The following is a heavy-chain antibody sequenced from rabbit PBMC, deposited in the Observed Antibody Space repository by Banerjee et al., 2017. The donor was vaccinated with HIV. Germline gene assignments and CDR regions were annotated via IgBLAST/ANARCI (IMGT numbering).Heavy chain of an antibody. V-gene: IGHV1S45*01. CDR1: GFSFSSRYY. CDR3: ARETSSGWGIVSFYFSL. CDR2: IYSGSSGDT. D-gene: IGHD4-1*01. J-gene: IGHJ4*01. Sequence: QEQLEESGGDLVKPGASLTLTCTASGFSFSSRYYMCWVRQAPGKGLEWIACIYSGSSGDTYYASWAKGRFTISKTSSTTVTLQMTSLTAADTATYFCARETSSGWGIVSFYFSLWGPGTLVTVS.